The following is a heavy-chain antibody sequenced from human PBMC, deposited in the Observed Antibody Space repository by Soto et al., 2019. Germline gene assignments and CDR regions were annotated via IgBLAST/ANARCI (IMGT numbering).Heavy chain of an antibody. CDR2: IYYSGST. CDR1: GGSISSYY. D-gene: IGHD5-18*01. CDR3: ARRYGKNAFDI. V-gene: IGHV4-59*01. Sequence: SETLSLTSTVSGGSISSYYWSWIRQPPGKGLEWIGYIYYSGSTNYNPSLKSRVTISVDTSKNQFSLKLSSVTAADTAVYYCARRYGKNAFDIWGQGTMVT. J-gene: IGHJ3*02.